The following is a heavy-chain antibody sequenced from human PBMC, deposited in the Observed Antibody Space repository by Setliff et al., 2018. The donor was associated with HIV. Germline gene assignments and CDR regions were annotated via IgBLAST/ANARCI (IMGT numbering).Heavy chain of an antibody. CDR1: GGSISSYY. CDR2: IFYSGST. D-gene: IGHD4-17*01. Sequence: PSETLSLTCTVSGGSISSYYWSWIRQPPGKGLEWIGYIFYSGSTYYNPSLKSRVTISVDASKNQFSLRLSSVTAADTAVYYCARGFLRSRRRWFDPWGQGTLVTVTS. V-gene: IGHV4-59*01. J-gene: IGHJ5*02. CDR3: ARGFLRSRRRWFDP.